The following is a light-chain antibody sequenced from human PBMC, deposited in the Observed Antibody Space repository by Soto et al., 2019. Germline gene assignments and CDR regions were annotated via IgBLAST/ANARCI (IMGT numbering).Light chain of an antibody. CDR3: QQSFSVPLT. CDR2: GAS. J-gene: IGKJ4*01. V-gene: IGKV1-39*01. CDR1: QYITTY. Sequence: DIQMTQSPSSLSASVGDRVTITCRASQYITTYLNWYQHKPGTAPKVLIYGASSLQSGVPSQFSGNGSGTDFTLTISSLQPEDFATYYCQQSFSVPLTFGGGTKVDIK.